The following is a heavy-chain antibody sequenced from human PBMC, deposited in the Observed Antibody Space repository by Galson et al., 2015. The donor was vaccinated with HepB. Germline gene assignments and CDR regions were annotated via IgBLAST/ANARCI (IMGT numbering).Heavy chain of an antibody. D-gene: IGHD2-15*01. J-gene: IGHJ4*02. CDR3: ARGGNYCSGGSCYVGGDDY. V-gene: IGHV6-1*01. CDR1: GDSVFSNSAA. Sequence: CAISGDSVFSNSAAWNWIRQSPSRGLEWLGRAYYRSKWYTDYALSMRGRITINPDTSKNQFSLKLSSVTAADTAVYYCARGGNYCSGGSCYVGGDDYWGQGTLVTVSS. CDR2: AYYRSKWYT.